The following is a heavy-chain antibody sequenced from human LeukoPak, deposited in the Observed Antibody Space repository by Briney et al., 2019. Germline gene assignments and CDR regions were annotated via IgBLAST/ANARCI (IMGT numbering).Heavy chain of an antibody. V-gene: IGHV4-59*01. CDR1: GGSISNYY. D-gene: IGHD3-10*01. J-gene: IGHJ4*02. Sequence: SETLSLTCTVSGGSISNYYWSWIRQPPGKGLEWIGYIYYSGSTNYNPFLKSRVIISVDTSKNQFSLKLTSVTAADTAVYYCARALGAGLDYWGQGTLVTVSS. CDR3: ARALGAGLDY. CDR2: IYYSGST.